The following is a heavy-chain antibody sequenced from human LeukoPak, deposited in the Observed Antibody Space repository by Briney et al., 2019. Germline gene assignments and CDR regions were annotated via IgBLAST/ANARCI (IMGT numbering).Heavy chain of an antibody. J-gene: IGHJ4*02. CDR1: GFTFSSYA. Sequence: GGSLRLSCAASGFTFSSYAMSWVRQAPGKGLEWVSAISGSGGSTYYADSVKGRFTISRDNSKNTLYLQMNSLRAEDTAVYYCAKFLPTHIVVANYYFDYWGQGTLVTVYS. D-gene: IGHD2-21*01. CDR3: AKFLPTHIVVANYYFDY. V-gene: IGHV3-23*01. CDR2: ISGSGGST.